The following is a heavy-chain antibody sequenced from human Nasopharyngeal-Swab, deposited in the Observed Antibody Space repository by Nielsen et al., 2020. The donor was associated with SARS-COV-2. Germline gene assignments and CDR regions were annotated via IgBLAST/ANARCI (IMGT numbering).Heavy chain of an antibody. CDR2: IKQGGSAK. CDR3: ARDEYYYDSSGYYDGMDV. V-gene: IGHV3-7*01. Sequence: GASLKISCAASGFTFSSYWMSWVRQAPGKGLEWVANIKQGGSAKYYVDSVKGRFTISRDNAKNSLYLQMNSLRAEDTAVYYCARDEYYYDSSGYYDGMDVWGQGTTVTVSS. D-gene: IGHD3-22*01. J-gene: IGHJ6*02. CDR1: GFTFSSYW.